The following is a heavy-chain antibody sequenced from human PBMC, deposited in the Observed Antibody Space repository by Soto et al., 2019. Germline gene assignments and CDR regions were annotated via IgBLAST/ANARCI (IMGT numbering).Heavy chain of an antibody. CDR1: GFTFSSYS. Sequence: GGSLRLSCAASGFTFSSYSMNWVRQAPGKGLEWVSSISSSSSYIYYADSVKGRFTISRDNAKNSLYLQMNSLRAEDTAVYYCARAPESGSYWAPDYWGQGTLVTVSS. J-gene: IGHJ4*02. CDR2: ISSSSSYI. V-gene: IGHV3-21*01. CDR3: ARAPESGSYWAPDY. D-gene: IGHD1-26*01.